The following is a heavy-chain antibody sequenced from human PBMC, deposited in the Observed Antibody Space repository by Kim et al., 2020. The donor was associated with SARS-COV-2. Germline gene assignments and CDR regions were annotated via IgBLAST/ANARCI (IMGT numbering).Heavy chain of an antibody. J-gene: IGHJ4*02. CDR1: GFTFSDYY. Sequence: GGSLRLSCAASGFTFSDYYMSWIRQAPGKGLEWVSYISSSSSYTNYADSVKGRFTISRDNAKNSLYLQMNSLRAEDTAVYYCARDFSIAAEYHFDYWGQGTLVAVSS. CDR3: ARDFSIAAEYHFDY. D-gene: IGHD6-13*01. V-gene: IGHV3-11*06. CDR2: ISSSSSYT.